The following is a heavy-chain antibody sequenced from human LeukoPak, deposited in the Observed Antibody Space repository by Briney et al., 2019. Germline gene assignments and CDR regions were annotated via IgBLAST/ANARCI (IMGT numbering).Heavy chain of an antibody. CDR3: ARVYGDPHLLFDP. V-gene: IGHV1-8*01. J-gene: IGHJ5*02. CDR2: MNPNSGNT. CDR1: GYTFTSYD. D-gene: IGHD4-17*01. Sequence: WASVKVSCKASGYTFTSYDINWVRQASGQGLEWMGWMNPNSGNTGYAQKFQGRVTMTRDTSTSTVYMELSSLRSEDTAVYYCARVYGDPHLLFDPWGQGTLVTVSS.